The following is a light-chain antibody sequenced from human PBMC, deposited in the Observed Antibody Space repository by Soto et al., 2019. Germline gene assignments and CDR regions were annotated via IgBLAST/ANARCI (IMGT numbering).Light chain of an antibody. CDR1: QSVSSNY. V-gene: IGKV3-20*01. CDR3: QQYDTSPRT. Sequence: EIVLTQSPGTLSLSPGERATLSCRASQSVSSNYLAWYQQKRGQAPRLLIYGASSRATGIPTRFSGSWSGTDFTLTLSRLEPEDLAVYYCQQYDTSPRTFGQGTKVEI. J-gene: IGKJ1*01. CDR2: GAS.